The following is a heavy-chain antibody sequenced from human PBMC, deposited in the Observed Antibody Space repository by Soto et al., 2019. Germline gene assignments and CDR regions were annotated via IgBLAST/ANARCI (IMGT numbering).Heavy chain of an antibody. CDR2: ISSSSSYI. CDR3: ARDLALNAFDI. V-gene: IGHV3-21*01. J-gene: IGHJ3*02. Sequence: GGSLRLCCAASGFTFSSYSMNWVRQAPGKGLEWVSSISSSSSYIYYADSVKGRFTISRDNAKNSLYLQMNSLRAEDTAVYYCARDLALNAFDIWGQGTMVTVSS. CDR1: GFTFSSYS.